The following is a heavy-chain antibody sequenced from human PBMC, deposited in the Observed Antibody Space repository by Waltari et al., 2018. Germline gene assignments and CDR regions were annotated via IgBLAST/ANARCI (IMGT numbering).Heavy chain of an antibody. CDR1: GESVSSNSAA. V-gene: IGHV6-1*01. J-gene: IGHJ5*02. CDR3: ARGRFSSGWHENWFDP. Sequence: QVQLQQSGPGLVKPSQTLSLTCAISGESVSSNSAAWNWIRPAPSRGLEWLGRTYYRSKWYNDYAVSVKSRITINPDTSKNQFSLQLNSVTPEDTAVYYCARGRFSSGWHENWFDPWGQGTLVTVSS. CDR2: TYYRSKWYN. D-gene: IGHD6-19*01.